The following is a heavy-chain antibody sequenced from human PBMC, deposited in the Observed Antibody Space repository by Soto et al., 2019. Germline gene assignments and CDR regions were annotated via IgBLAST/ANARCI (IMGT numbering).Heavy chain of an antibody. V-gene: IGHV4-31*03. Sequence: PSETLSLTCTVSGGSISRGGYYWSWIRQHPGKGLEWIGYIYYSGSTYYNPSLKSRVTISVDTSKNQFSLKLSSVTAADTAVYYCARRRVTTYLRNWFDPWGQGTLVTVSS. CDR1: GGSISRGGYY. J-gene: IGHJ5*02. CDR2: IYYSGST. CDR3: ARRRVTTYLRNWFDP. D-gene: IGHD4-17*01.